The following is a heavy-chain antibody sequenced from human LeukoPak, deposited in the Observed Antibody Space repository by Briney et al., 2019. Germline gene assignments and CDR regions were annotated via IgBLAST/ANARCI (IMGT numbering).Heavy chain of an antibody. J-gene: IGHJ3*02. CDR1: GYSISSGYY. Sequence: SETLSLTCTVSGYSISSGYYWGWIRQPPGKGLEWIGSIYHSGSTYYNPSLRSRVTISVDTSKNQFSLKLSSVTAADTAVYYCARGQWRLRLGELRRGDAFDIWGQGTMVTVSS. CDR3: ARGQWRLRLGELRRGDAFDI. V-gene: IGHV4-38-2*02. CDR2: IYHSGST. D-gene: IGHD3-16*01.